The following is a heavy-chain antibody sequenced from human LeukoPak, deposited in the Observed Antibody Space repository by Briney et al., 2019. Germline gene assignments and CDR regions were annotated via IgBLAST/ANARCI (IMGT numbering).Heavy chain of an antibody. CDR2: INVGNGNV. CDR3: ARGHMVTTWKDFDY. J-gene: IGHJ4*02. CDR1: GFTLSTYA. V-gene: IGHV1-3*01. Sequence: ASVKVSCKASGFTLSTYAIHWVRQAPGQGLEWMGWINVGNGNVKYSQKFQGRVTITRDTSASTVYMELSHLRPEDTAIYYCARGHMVTTWKDFDYWGQGTLVALSS. D-gene: IGHD4-17*01.